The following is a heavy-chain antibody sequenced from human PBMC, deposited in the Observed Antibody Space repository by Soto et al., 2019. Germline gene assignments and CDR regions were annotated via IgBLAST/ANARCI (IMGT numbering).Heavy chain of an antibody. Sequence: QVQLVESGGSVVQPGRSLRLSCAASGFTFSSYGMHWVRQAPGKGLEWVTGILYDGSDKYYANSVKGRFTISRENSKNTLFPQMNTPRPDDSAVYYCAKAGGGFGAIVHPWGQGAPVTVSS. CDR3: AKAGGGFGAIVHP. CDR2: ILYDGSDK. V-gene: IGHV3-30*18. D-gene: IGHD3-10*01. J-gene: IGHJ5*02. CDR1: GFTFSSYG.